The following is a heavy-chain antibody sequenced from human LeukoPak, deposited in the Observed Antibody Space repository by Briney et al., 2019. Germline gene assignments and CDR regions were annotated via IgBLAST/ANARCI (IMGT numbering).Heavy chain of an antibody. J-gene: IGHJ6*02. CDR1: GGSISSGDYY. CDR2: IYYSGST. CDR3: ARSGSYIAMYYYYAMDV. V-gene: IGHV4-30-4*01. Sequence: SETLSLTCTVSGGSISSGDYYWSWIRQPPGKGLEWIGYIYYSGSTYYNPSLKSRVTISVDTSKNQFSLKLSSVTAADTAVYYCARSGSYIAMYYYYAMDVWGQGTTVTVSS. D-gene: IGHD3-10*01.